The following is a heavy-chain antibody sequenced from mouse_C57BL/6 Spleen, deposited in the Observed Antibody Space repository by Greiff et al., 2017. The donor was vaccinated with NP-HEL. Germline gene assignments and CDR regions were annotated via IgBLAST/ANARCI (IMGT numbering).Heavy chain of an antibody. V-gene: IGHV5-17*01. CDR3: ARISLDGYFDY. CDR1: GFTFSDYG. CDR2: ISSGSSTI. D-gene: IGHD2-3*01. J-gene: IGHJ2*01. Sequence: EVKLQESGGGLVKPGGSLKLSCAASGFTFSDYGMHWVRQAPEKGLEWVAYISSGSSTIYYADTVKGRFTISRDNAKNTLFLQMTSLRSEDTAMYYCARISLDGYFDYWGQGTTLTVSS.